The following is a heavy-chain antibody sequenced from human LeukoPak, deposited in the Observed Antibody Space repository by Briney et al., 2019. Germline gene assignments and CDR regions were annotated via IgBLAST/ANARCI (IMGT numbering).Heavy chain of an antibody. V-gene: IGHV3-23*01. Sequence: GGSLRLSCAASGFTFSSYAMSWVRQAQGKGLEWVSAISGSGGSTYYADSVKGRFTIPRDNSKKPLYLQMNSLRAEDTAVYYCARKTDSSGSGDYWGQGTLVTVSS. CDR3: ARKTDSSGSGDY. CDR2: ISGSGGST. D-gene: IGHD3-22*01. CDR1: GFTFSSYA. J-gene: IGHJ4*02.